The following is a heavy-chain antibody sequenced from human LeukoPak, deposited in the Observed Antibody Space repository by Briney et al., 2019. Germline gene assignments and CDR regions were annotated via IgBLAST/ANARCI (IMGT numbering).Heavy chain of an antibody. Sequence: GGSLRLSCAASGFTFSSYAMSWVRQAPGKGLEWVSAISGSGGSTYYADSVKGRFTISRDNSKNTLYLQMNSLRAEDTAVYYCAKSSSFSSGWYANDFDYWGHGTLVTVSS. J-gene: IGHJ4*01. V-gene: IGHV3-23*01. CDR2: ISGSGGST. CDR1: GFTFSSYA. CDR3: AKSSSFSSGWYANDFDY. D-gene: IGHD6-19*01.